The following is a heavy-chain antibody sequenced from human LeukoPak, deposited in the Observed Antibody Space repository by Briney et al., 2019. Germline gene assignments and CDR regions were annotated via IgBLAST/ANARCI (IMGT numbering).Heavy chain of an antibody. J-gene: IGHJ4*02. V-gene: IGHV3-48*03. CDR1: GFTFSSYE. CDR3: ARGGDIVVVVAATGSFDY. Sequence: GGSLRLSCAASGFTFSSYEMSWVRQAPGKGLEWVSYISSSGSTIYYADSVKGRFTISRDNAKNSLYLQMNSLRAEDTAVYYCARGGDIVVVVAATGSFDYWGQGTLVTVSS. D-gene: IGHD2-15*01. CDR2: ISSSGSTI.